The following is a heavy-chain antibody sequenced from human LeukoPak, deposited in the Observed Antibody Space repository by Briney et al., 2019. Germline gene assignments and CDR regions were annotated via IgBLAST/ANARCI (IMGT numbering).Heavy chain of an antibody. CDR3: ARGPSYYDFWSGPVEITMDV. CDR1: GYTFSSYY. Sequence: ASVKVSCKASGYTFSSYYVHWVRQAPGQGLEWMAIINPSGGSAYYAQKFRGRVTMTRDTSTSTVYMELSSLRSEDTAVYYCARGPSYYDFWSGPVEITMDVWGQGTTVTVSS. J-gene: IGHJ6*02. D-gene: IGHD3-3*01. V-gene: IGHV1-46*01. CDR2: INPSGGSA.